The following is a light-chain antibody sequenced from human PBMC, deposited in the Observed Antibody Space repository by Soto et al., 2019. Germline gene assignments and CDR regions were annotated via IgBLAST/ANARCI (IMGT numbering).Light chain of an antibody. CDR1: QTVGTF. Sequence: DIVLTQSPATLSLSPGDSVTLSCRASQTVGTFLSWYQHSPGQGPRLLVYDASNRATGVPARFSGSGSETDFTLTISSLEPEDFAVYYCQQRLHWPITFGQGTRLEIK. V-gene: IGKV3-11*01. CDR2: DAS. J-gene: IGKJ5*01. CDR3: QQRLHWPIT.